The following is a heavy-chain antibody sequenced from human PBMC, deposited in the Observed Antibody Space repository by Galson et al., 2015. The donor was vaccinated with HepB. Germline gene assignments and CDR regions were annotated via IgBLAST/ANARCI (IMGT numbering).Heavy chain of an antibody. CDR3: ARGGGVYCGGDCYNFDY. D-gene: IGHD2-21*02. Sequence: SLRLSCAASGFTFSSYAMHWVRQAPGKGLEWVAVISYDGSNKYYADSVKGRFTISRDNSKNTLYLQMNSLRAEDTAVYYCARGGGVYCGGDCYNFDYWGQGTLVTVSS. J-gene: IGHJ4*02. CDR2: ISYDGSNK. V-gene: IGHV3-30*04. CDR1: GFTFSSYA.